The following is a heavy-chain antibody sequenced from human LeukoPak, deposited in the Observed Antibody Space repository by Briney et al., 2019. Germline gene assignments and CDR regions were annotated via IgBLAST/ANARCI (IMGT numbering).Heavy chain of an antibody. V-gene: IGHV4-39*01. CDR2: IYYSGST. CDR3: ARHEASGLLAGPFDP. D-gene: IGHD2-15*01. CDR1: GGSISSSSYY. Sequence: PSETLSLTCTVSGGSISSSSYYWGWIRQPPGKGLEWIGSIYYSGSTYYNPSLKSRVTISVDTSKNQFSLKLSSVTAADTAVYYCARHEASGLLAGPFDPWGQGTLVTVSS. J-gene: IGHJ5*02.